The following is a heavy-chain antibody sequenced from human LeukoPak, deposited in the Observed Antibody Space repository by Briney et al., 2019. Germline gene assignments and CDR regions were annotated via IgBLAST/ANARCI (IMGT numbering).Heavy chain of an antibody. D-gene: IGHD1-1*01. J-gene: IGHJ4*02. CDR3: ASHFGTTGTYFDY. V-gene: IGHV4-59*08. CDR2: IYYSGST. CDR1: GGSISSYY. Sequence: SETLSLTCTVSGGSISSYYWSWIRQPPGKGLEWIGYIYYSGSTNYNPSLKSRVTISVDTSKNQFSLKLSSVTAADTAVYYCASHFGTTGTYFDYWGQGTLVTVSS.